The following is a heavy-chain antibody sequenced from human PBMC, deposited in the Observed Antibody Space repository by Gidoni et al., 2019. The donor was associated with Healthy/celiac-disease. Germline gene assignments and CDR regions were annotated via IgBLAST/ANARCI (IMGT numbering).Heavy chain of an antibody. D-gene: IGHD2-15*01. J-gene: IGHJ4*02. CDR1: GGSISSSSYY. CDR3: ARDSGGSYPPDPFDY. V-gene: IGHV4-39*02. CDR2: IYYSGST. Sequence: QLQLQESGPGLVKPSETLSLTCTVSGGSISSSSYYWGWIRQPPGKGLEWIGSIYYSGSTYYTPSLKSRVTISVDTSKNQFSLKLSSVTAADTAVYYCARDSGGSYPPDPFDYWGQGTLVTVSS.